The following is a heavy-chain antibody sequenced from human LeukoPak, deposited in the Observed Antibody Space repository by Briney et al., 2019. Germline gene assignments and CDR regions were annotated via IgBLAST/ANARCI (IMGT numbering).Heavy chain of an antibody. CDR2: ISGSGGST. CDR3: AKKRTYYYDSSGYFDY. V-gene: IGHV3-23*01. Sequence: GGSLRLSCAASGFTVSSNYMSWVRQAPGKGLEWVSAISGSGGSTYYADSVKGRFTISRDNSKNTLYLQMNSLRAEDTAVYYCAKKRTYYYDSSGYFDYWGQGTLVTVSS. D-gene: IGHD3-22*01. CDR1: GFTVSSNY. J-gene: IGHJ4*02.